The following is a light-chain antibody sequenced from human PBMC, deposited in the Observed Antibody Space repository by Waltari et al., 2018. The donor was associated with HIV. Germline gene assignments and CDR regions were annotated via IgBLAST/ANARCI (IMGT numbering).Light chain of an antibody. J-gene: IGLJ2*01. CDR1: ALPKQY. CDR2: KDS. V-gene: IGLV3-25*03. CDR3: QSVDRSRVV. Sequence: SYELTQPPSVSVSPGQTARITCSGDALPKQYAYWYQQKPGQAPVVVIYKDSGRPSGIPERLSGSISGTTVTLTISGVQTEDEADYYCQSVDRSRVVFGGGTKLTVL.